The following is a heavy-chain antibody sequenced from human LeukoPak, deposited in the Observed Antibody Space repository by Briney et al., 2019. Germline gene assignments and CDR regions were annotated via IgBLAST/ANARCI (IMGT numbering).Heavy chain of an antibody. CDR3: ARGVDTAMVFDY. CDR1: GFTFSSYE. J-gene: IGHJ4*02. Sequence: GGSLRFSCAASGFTFSSYEMNWVRQAPGKGLEGVSYISSSGSTIYYADSVKGRFTISRDNAKNSLYLQMNSLRAEDTAVYYCARGVDTAMVFDYWGQGTLVTVSS. D-gene: IGHD5-18*01. V-gene: IGHV3-48*03. CDR2: ISSSGSTI.